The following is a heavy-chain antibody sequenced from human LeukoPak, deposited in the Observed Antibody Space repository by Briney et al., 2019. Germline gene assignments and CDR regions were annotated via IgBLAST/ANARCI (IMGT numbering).Heavy chain of an antibody. CDR2: INPSSGGT. V-gene: IGHV1-2*02. CDR1: GYTFSGYY. D-gene: IGHD3-10*01. Sequence: ASVKVSCKASGYTFSGYYIHWVRQAPGQGLEWMGWINPSSGGTNYAQKFQGRVTMTRDTSISTAYMELSRLRSDDTAVYYCARGGLNPLYYYYYMDVWGKGTTVTVSS. CDR3: ARGGLNPLYYYYYMDV. J-gene: IGHJ6*03.